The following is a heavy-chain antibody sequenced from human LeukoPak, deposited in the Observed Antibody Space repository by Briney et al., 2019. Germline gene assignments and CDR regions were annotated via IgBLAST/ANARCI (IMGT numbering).Heavy chain of an antibody. CDR1: GYTFTGYY. D-gene: IGHD3-22*01. Sequence: SVKVSCKASGYTFTGYYMHWVRQAPGQGLEWMGRIIPIFGTANYAQKFQGRVTITTDESTSTAYMELSSLRSEDTAVYYCASFGKPYNLYYYDSSGYLNYWGQGTLVTVSS. J-gene: IGHJ4*02. CDR2: IIPIFGTA. V-gene: IGHV1-69*05. CDR3: ASFGKPYNLYYYDSSGYLNY.